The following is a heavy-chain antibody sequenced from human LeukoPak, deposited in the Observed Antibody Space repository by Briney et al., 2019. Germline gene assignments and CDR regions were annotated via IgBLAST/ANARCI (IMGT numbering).Heavy chain of an antibody. J-gene: IGHJ2*01. D-gene: IGHD6-13*01. CDR1: GGSITTTTYH. Sequence: SETLSLTCTVSGGSITTTTYHWGWIRQSPGKGLEWIGSIHYSGSTYYNPSLKSRVSISLDTSKNQFSLKLSSVTAADTAVYYCARVYYSSSYDYWYFDLWGRGTLVTVSS. CDR3: ARVYYSSSYDYWYFDL. CDR2: IHYSGST. V-gene: IGHV4-39*07.